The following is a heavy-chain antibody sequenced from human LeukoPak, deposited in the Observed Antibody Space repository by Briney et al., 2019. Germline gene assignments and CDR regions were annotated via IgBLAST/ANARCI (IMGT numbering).Heavy chain of an antibody. D-gene: IGHD3-10*01. J-gene: IGHJ4*02. Sequence: PGGSLRLSCAASGFTFSSYAMHWVRQAPGKGLEWVAVISYDGSNKYYADSVKGRFTISRDNSKNTLYLQMNSLRAEDTAVYYCARQPEPVVRGVIIVDDWGQGTLVTVSS. CDR3: ARQPEPVVRGVIIVDD. V-gene: IGHV3-30-3*01. CDR1: GFTFSSYA. CDR2: ISYDGSNK.